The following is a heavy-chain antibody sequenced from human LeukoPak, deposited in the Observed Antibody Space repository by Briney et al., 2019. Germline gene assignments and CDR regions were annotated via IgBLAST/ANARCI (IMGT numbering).Heavy chain of an antibody. CDR2: IYSGGST. J-gene: IGHJ3*02. CDR1: GFTVSSNY. Sequence: TGGSLRLSCVASGFTVSSNYMSWVRQAPGKGLEWVSVIYSGGSTYYADSVKGRFTISRDNSKNTLYLQMNSLRAEDTAVYYCASDPVAGRVSGAFDIWGQGTMVTVSS. V-gene: IGHV3-53*01. D-gene: IGHD6-19*01. CDR3: ASDPVAGRVSGAFDI.